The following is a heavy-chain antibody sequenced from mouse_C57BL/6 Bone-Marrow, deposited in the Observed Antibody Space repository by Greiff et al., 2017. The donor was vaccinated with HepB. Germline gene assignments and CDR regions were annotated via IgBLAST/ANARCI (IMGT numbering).Heavy chain of an antibody. D-gene: IGHD4-1*01. CDR2: ISSGGSYT. CDR1: GFTFSSYG. Sequence: EVQRVESGGDLVKPGGSLKLSCAASGFTFSSYGMSWVRQTPDKRLEWVATISSGGSYTYYPDSVKGRFTISRDNAKNTLYLQMSSLKSEDTAMYYCARHRLGAWFAYWGQGTLVTVSA. V-gene: IGHV5-6*01. CDR3: ARHRLGAWFAY. J-gene: IGHJ3*01.